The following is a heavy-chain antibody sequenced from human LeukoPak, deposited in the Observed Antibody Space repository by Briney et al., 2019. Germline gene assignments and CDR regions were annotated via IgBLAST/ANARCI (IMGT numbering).Heavy chain of an antibody. J-gene: IGHJ4*02. Sequence: GGSLRLSCAASGFTFSSYWMNWVRQAPGKGLVWVSRIASDGSSTTYADSVKGRFTISRDNAKNSLYLQMNSLRDEDTALYYCARRLGSSGYPLDYWGQGILVTVSS. D-gene: IGHD3-22*01. CDR1: GFTFSSYW. V-gene: IGHV3-74*01. CDR2: IASDGSST. CDR3: ARRLGSSGYPLDY.